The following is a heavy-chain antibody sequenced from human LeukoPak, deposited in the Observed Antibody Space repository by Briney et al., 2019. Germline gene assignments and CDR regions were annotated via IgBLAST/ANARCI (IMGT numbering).Heavy chain of an antibody. J-gene: IGHJ6*03. CDR3: AKKGVVPAAHYYYMDV. D-gene: IGHD2-2*01. CDR2: ISHSGGAT. Sequence: GGSLRLSCAAFGIAFDKNAMSWVRQAPGKGLEWVSTISHSGGATHYADSVKGRFTISRDNSKNTLYLQMNSLRAEDTAVYYCAKKGVVPAAHYYYMDVWGKGTTVTVSS. CDR1: GIAFDKNA. V-gene: IGHV3-23*01.